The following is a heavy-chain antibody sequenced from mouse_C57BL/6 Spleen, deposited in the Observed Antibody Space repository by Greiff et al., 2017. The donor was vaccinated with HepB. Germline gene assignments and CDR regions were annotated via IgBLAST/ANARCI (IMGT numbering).Heavy chain of an antibody. V-gene: IGHV1-63*01. D-gene: IGHD1-1*01. CDR3: ARYYYGSSYDAMDY. J-gene: IGHJ4*01. CDR1: GYTFTNYW. Sequence: QVQLQQSGAELVRPGTSVKMSCKASGYTFTNYWIGWAKQRPGHGLEWIGDIYPGGGYTNYNEKFKGKATLTADKSSSTAYMQFSSLTSEDSAIYYCARYYYGSSYDAMDYWGQGTSVTVPS. CDR2: IYPGGGYT.